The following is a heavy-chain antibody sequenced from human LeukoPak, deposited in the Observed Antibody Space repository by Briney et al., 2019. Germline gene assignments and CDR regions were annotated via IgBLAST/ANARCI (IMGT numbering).Heavy chain of an antibody. CDR1: GYDFTTYW. CDR3: ARHRKSIAVVPGTMGRSYYYCV. CDR2: IYPADSDT. D-gene: IGHD2-2*01. V-gene: IGHV5-51*01. J-gene: IGHJ6*03. Sequence: PGESLKISCKGSGYDFTTYWIGWVRQMPGKGLEWMGVIYPADSDTTYSPSFQGQVTISTDKPINTTLLQQSNLKAADTAINYYARHRKSIAVVPGTMGRSYYYCV.